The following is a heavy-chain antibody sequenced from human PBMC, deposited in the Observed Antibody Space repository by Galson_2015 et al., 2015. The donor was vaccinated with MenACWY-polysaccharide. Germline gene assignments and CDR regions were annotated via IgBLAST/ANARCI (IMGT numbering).Heavy chain of an antibody. CDR1: DYSIRSGYF. CDR3: ARVEKYSGSFYILY. V-gene: IGHV4-38-2*01. CDR2: ILHSGTT. D-gene: IGHD1-26*01. J-gene: IGHJ4*02. Sequence: SEKLSLTWAVSDYSIRSGYFWGWIRQPPGKGLEWIASILHSGTTYYTPSLKSRVTISVETSKNQFSLKLSSGTAADTAVYYCARVEKYSGSFYILYWGQGTLVTVSS.